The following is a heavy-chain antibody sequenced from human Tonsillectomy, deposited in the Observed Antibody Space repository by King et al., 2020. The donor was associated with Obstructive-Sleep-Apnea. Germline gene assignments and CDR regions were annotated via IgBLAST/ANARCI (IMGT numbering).Heavy chain of an antibody. Sequence: VQLVESGGGVVQPGRSLRLSCAASGITFSNLAMHWVRQAPGKGLEWVAVISYDGSNNNYVDSVKGRFTISRDNSKKTLYLQMNSLRTEDTAMYYCASDLQGNFDYCGQGTLVTVSS. CDR2: ISYDGSNN. CDR1: GITFSNLA. D-gene: IGHD2-21*01. J-gene: IGHJ4*02. V-gene: IGHV3-30*04. CDR3: ASDLQGNFDY.